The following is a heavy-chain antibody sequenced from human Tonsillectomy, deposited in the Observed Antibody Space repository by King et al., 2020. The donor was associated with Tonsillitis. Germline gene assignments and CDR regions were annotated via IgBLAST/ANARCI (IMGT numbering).Heavy chain of an antibody. D-gene: IGHD2-2*01. CDR1: GFTFSSYA. Sequence: VQLVESGGGVVQPGRSLRLSCAASGFTFSSYAMHWVRQAPGKGLEWVAVISYDGSNKYYADSVKGRFTISRDNSKNTLYLQMNSLRAEDTAVYYCAREEVVPAAMDYYCGMDVWGQGTTVTASS. CDR3: AREEVVPAAMDYYCGMDV. CDR2: ISYDGSNK. V-gene: IGHV3-30-3*01. J-gene: IGHJ6*02.